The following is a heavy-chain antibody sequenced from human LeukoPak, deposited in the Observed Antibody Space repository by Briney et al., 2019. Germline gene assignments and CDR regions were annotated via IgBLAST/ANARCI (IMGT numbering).Heavy chain of an antibody. CDR1: GYTFTGYY. J-gene: IGHJ4*02. CDR2: INPNSGGT. CDR3: ALGHGDFSYFDY. V-gene: IGHV1-2*02. Sequence: ASVKVSCKASGYTFTGYYMHWVRQAPGQGLEWMGWINPNSGGTSYAQKFQGRVTMTRDTSISTAYMELSRLRSDDTAVYYCALGHGDFSYFDYWGQGTLVTVSS. D-gene: IGHD4-17*01.